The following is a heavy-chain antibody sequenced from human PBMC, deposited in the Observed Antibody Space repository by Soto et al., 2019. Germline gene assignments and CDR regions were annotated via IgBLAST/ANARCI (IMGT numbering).Heavy chain of an antibody. J-gene: IGHJ6*02. Sequence: GESLKISCAASGFTFSSYAMHWVRQAPGKGLEWVAVISYDGSNKYYADSVKGRFTISRDNSKNTLYLQMNSLRAEDTAVYYCARASISYYYYYGMDVWGQGTTVTVSS. CDR3: ARASISYYYYYGMDV. CDR2: ISYDGSNK. CDR1: GFTFSSYA. V-gene: IGHV3-30-3*01. D-gene: IGHD3-9*01.